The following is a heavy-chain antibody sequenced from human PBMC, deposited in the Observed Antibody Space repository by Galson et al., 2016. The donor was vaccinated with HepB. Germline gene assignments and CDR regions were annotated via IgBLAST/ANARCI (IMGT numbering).Heavy chain of an antibody. J-gene: IGHJ6*03. D-gene: IGHD2-2*01. V-gene: IGHV3-53*01. Sequence: SLRLSCAASGFTVSSYYMGWVRQAPGKGLEWVSVIFYGGTTYYADPVEGRFTISRDDSMNTLYLQMNSLAAEDTAVYFCARTSYRECTGTRCVNFRYYYYYMDVWGKGTTVTVSS. CDR3: ARTSYRECTGTRCVNFRYYYYYMDV. CDR2: IFYGGTT. CDR1: GFTVSSYY.